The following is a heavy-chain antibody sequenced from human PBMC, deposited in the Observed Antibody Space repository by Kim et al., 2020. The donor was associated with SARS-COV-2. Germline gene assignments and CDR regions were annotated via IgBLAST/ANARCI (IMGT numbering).Heavy chain of an antibody. V-gene: IGHV3-23*01. Sequence: RTFYADSVKGRFTISSDKSKNTLFLQLNSLRAEDTVLYYCARESSRRADYWGQGTLVTVSS. CDR3: ARESSRRADY. D-gene: IGHD2-2*01. J-gene: IGHJ4*02. CDR2: RT.